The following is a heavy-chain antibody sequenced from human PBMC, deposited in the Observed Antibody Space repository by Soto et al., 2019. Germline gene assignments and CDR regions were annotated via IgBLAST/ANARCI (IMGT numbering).Heavy chain of an antibody. V-gene: IGHV3-23*01. D-gene: IGHD5-18*01. J-gene: IGHJ4*02. CDR2: ISGSGGST. Sequence: GGSLRLSCAASGFTFSSYAMSWVRQAPGKGLEWVSAISGSGGSTYYADSVKGRFTISRDNSKNTLYLQMNSLRAEDTAVYYCAKDGYSYQAPGGGETDYWGQGTLVTVSS. CDR3: AKDGYSYQAPGGGETDY. CDR1: GFTFSSYA.